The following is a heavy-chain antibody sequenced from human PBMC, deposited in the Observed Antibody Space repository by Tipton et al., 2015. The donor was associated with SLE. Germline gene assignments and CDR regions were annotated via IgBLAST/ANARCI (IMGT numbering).Heavy chain of an antibody. CDR2: IYYSGST. CDR3: ARDARFADAFDI. Sequence: TLSLTCTVYGGSFSSYSWSWIRQPPGKGLEWIGYIYYSGSTNYNPSLKSRVTISVDTSKNQFSLKLSSVTAADTAVYYCARDARFADAFDIWGQGTMVTVSS. CDR1: GGSFSSYS. D-gene: IGHD3-3*01. V-gene: IGHV4-59*01. J-gene: IGHJ3*02.